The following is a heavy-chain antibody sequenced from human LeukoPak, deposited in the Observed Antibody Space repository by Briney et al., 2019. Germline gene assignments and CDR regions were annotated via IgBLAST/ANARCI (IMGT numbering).Heavy chain of an antibody. Sequence: ASVKVSCKASGYTFTGYYMHWVRQAPGQGLEWMGWINPNSGGTNYAQKFQGRVTMTRDTSISTAYMELSRLRSDDTAVYYCARDPPLSDYDFWSGYKYYYYSYGMDVWGQGTTVTVSS. CDR2: INPNSGGT. V-gene: IGHV1-2*02. CDR1: GYTFTGYY. D-gene: IGHD3-3*01. J-gene: IGHJ6*02. CDR3: ARDPPLSDYDFWSGYKYYYYSYGMDV.